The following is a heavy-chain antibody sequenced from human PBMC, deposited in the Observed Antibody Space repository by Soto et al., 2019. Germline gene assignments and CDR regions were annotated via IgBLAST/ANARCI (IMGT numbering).Heavy chain of an antibody. Sequence: QVQLVQSGAEVKKPGASVKVSCKASGYTFTSYALHWVRQAPGQRLEWMGWINAGDDSTKYSQKFQDRVTITRDTSASTAYMELSGLRYEDTAVYFCARDPNGGSVGFDYWGQGTLVTVSS. CDR3: ARDPNGGSVGFDY. J-gene: IGHJ4*02. CDR1: GYTFTSYA. D-gene: IGHD1-26*01. CDR2: INAGDDST. V-gene: IGHV1-3*01.